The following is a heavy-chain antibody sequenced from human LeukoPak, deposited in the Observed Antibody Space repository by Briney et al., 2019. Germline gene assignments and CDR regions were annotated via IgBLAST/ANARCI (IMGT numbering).Heavy chain of an antibody. D-gene: IGHD6-13*01. CDR3: ARGISSSYHRYFDY. V-gene: IGHV3-48*03. CDR1: GFTFSSYE. Sequence: PGGSLRLSCAASGFTFSSYEMNWVRQAPGKGLEWVSLIRSIVTSIDYVDSVKGRFTISRDNAKNSLYLQMDSLRAEDTAVYYCARGISSSYHRYFDYWGQGILVTVSS. CDR2: IRSIVTSI. J-gene: IGHJ4*02.